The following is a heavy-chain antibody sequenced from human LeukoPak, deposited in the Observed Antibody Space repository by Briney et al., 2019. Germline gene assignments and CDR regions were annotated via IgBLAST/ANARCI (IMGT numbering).Heavy chain of an antibody. CDR2: MYYRTNT. V-gene: IGHV4-61*01. Sequence: PSETLSLTCTVSGAAVSSCSYYWSWIRQPPGKGLEWIAYMYYRTNTNYNPSLKSRVTISVDAPQYQFPLKLSAVADAAAYVYDCATILYSSDSYYYFDYWGQGTLVTVSS. J-gene: IGHJ4*02. CDR3: ATILYSSDSYYYFDY. CDR1: GAAVSSCSYY. D-gene: IGHD2-21*01.